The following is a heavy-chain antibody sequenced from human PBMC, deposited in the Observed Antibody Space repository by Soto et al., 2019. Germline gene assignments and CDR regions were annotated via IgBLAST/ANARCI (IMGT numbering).Heavy chain of an antibody. D-gene: IGHD3-3*01. CDR3: ARGGSTIFGVVIVDP. CDR2: FDPEDGET. Sequence: GASVEVSCKVSGYTLTELSMHWGRQAPGKGPEWMGGFDPEDGETIYAQKFQGRVTMTEDTSTDTAYMELSSLRSEDTAVYYCARGGSTIFGVVIVDPWGQGTLVTVSS. CDR1: GYTLTELS. V-gene: IGHV1-24*01. J-gene: IGHJ5*02.